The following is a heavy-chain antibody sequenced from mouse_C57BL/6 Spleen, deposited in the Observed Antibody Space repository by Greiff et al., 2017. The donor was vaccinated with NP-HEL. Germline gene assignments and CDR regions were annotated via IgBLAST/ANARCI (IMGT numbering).Heavy chain of an antibody. D-gene: IGHD1-1*01. J-gene: IGHJ4*01. CDR2: INPSNGGT. Sequence: VQLQQPGTELVKPGASVKLSCKASGYTFTSYWMHWVKQRPGQGLEWIGNINPSNGGTNYNEKFKSKATLTVDKSSSTAYMQLSSLTSEDSAVYYCARGLMATVVDYAMDYWGQGTSVTVSS. CDR1: GYTFTSYW. CDR3: ARGLMATVVDYAMDY. V-gene: IGHV1-53*01.